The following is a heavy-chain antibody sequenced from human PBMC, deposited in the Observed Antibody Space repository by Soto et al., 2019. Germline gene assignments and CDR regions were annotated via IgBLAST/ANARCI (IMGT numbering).Heavy chain of an antibody. CDR2: IRSKAYGGTT. CDR1: GFTFGDYA. CDR3: TTDAATTVTTWAFDY. Sequence: PGGSLRLSCTASGFTFGDYAMSWFRQAPGKGLEWVGFIRSKAYGGTTEYAASVKGRFTISRDDSKNTLYLQMNSLKTEDTAVYYCTTDAATTVTTWAFDYWGQGTLVTVSS. J-gene: IGHJ4*02. V-gene: IGHV3-49*03. D-gene: IGHD4-17*01.